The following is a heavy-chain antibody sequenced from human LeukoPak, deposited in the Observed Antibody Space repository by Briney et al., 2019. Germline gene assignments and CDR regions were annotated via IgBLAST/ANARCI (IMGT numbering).Heavy chain of an antibody. D-gene: IGHD6-19*01. CDR3: ARLSGSGSHVYYYYYYMDV. Sequence: SETLSLTCAVYGGSFSGYYWSWIRQPPGKGLEWIGEINHSGSTNYNPSLKSRVTISVDTSKNQFSLKLSSVTAADTAVYYCARLSGSGSHVYYYYYYMDVWGKGTTVTVSS. V-gene: IGHV4-34*01. J-gene: IGHJ6*03. CDR1: GGSFSGYY. CDR2: INHSGST.